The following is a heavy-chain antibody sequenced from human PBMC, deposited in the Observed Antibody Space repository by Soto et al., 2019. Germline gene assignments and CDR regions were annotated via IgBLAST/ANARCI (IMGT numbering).Heavy chain of an antibody. J-gene: IGHJ4*02. CDR2: TYYRSNWNF. CDR1: WGSVSSNTAT. CDR3: PGESAIHHGLGY. D-gene: IGHD6-19*01. Sequence: SQTLSLTCAISWGSVSSNTATWNWVRQSPSRGLEWLGRTYYRSNWNFDYALSVKGRITINPDTSKNQFSLQLNSLTPEDTAVYYCPGESAIHHGLGYWGPGTSVTVSS. V-gene: IGHV6-1*01.